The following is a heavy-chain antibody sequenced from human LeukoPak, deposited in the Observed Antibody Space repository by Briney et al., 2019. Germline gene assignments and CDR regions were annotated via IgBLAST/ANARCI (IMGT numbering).Heavy chain of an antibody. CDR3: AKTARRSRYYFDY. Sequence: TGGSLRLSCAASVFTFSRYAMSWVRQAPGKGLEWVLAISGSGGSTYYADSVKGRFTISRDNSKNTLYLQMNSLRAEDTAVYYCAKTARRSRYYFDYWGQGTLVTVSS. V-gene: IGHV3-23*01. D-gene: IGHD2-21*02. J-gene: IGHJ4*02. CDR1: VFTFSRYA. CDR2: ISGSGGST.